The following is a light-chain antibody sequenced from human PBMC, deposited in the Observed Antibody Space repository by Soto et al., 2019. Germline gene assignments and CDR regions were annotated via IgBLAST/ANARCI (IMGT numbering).Light chain of an antibody. Sequence: DIQMTQSPSSLSASVGDRVTITCRASQGISNYLAWYQQKPGKVPKLLISAASTLQSGVPSRFSGSGSGTDFTLTINNLQPEDVATYYCQKDNSAPPTFGQGTKLEIK. J-gene: IGKJ2*01. CDR3: QKDNSAPPT. CDR2: AAS. V-gene: IGKV1-27*01. CDR1: QGISNY.